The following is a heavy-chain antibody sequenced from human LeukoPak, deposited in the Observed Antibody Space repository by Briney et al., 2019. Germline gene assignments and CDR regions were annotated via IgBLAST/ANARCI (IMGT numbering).Heavy chain of an antibody. J-gene: IGHJ4*02. CDR3: ARVSGRLERQGDLDY. D-gene: IGHD1-1*01. CDR1: GFTFASYS. CDR2: ISGDSTYI. Sequence: GGSLRLSCAASGFTFASYSMNWVRQAPGKGLEWVSSISGDSTYIYNAGSVKGRFTISRDNAQASLYLQMISLRADDTAVYYCARVSGRLERQGDLDYWGQGTLVIVSS. V-gene: IGHV3-21*01.